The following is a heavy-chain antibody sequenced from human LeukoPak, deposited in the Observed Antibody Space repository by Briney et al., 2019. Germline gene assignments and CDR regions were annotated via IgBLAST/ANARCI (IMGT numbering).Heavy chain of an antibody. CDR3: AKEACSGSCHSDYFDY. CDR2: ISNDGRSI. Sequence: GRSLRLSCAASGFTFSSYGMHWVRKAPAKGLEWVAVISNDGRSIYYADSVKGRFTISRDNSKNTLYLQVNSLRAEDTAVYSCAKEACSGSCHSDYFDYWGLGTLVTVSS. J-gene: IGHJ4*02. CDR1: GFTFSSYG. D-gene: IGHD2-15*01. V-gene: IGHV3-30*18.